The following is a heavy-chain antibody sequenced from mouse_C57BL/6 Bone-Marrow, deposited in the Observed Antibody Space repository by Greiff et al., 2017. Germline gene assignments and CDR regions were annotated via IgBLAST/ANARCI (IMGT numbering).Heavy chain of an antibody. CDR2: IYPRDGST. CDR1: GYTFTSYD. CDR3: ARLEFDGSSGDWYFDG. D-gene: IGHD1-1*01. V-gene: IGHV1-85*01. J-gene: IGHJ1*03. Sequence: QVHVKQSGPELVKPGASVKLSCKASGYTFTSYDINWVKQRPGQGLEWIGWIYPRDGSTKYNEKFKGKATLTVDTSSSTAYMELHSLTSEDSAVYFCARLEFDGSSGDWYFDGWGTGTTVTVSS.